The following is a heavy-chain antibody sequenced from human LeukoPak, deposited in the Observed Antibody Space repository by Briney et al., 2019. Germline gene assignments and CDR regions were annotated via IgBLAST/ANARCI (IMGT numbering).Heavy chain of an antibody. CDR3: TTDYGGNSYVDY. Sequence: GGSLRLSCAASGFTFSNAWMSWVRQAPGKGLEWVGRIKSKTDGGTTDYAAPVKGRFTISRDDSKNTLYLQMNSLKTEDTAVYYCTTDYGGNSYVDYGAREPWSPSPQ. CDR1: GFTFSNAW. CDR2: IKSKTDGGTT. J-gene: IGHJ4*02. D-gene: IGHD4-23*01. V-gene: IGHV3-15*01.